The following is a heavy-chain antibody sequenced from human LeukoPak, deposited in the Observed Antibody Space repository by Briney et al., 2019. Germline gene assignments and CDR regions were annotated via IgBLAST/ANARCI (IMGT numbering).Heavy chain of an antibody. D-gene: IGHD3-10*01. CDR3: AKEGDYYGLGSFPYYFDY. V-gene: IGHV3-23*01. CDR2: ISGSGGST. J-gene: IGHJ4*02. Sequence: GGSLRLSCAASGFTFSSYAMNWVRQAPGKGLEWVSSISGSGGSTYYADSVKGRFTISRDNSKNTLYLQMNSLRAEDTAVYYCAKEGDYYGLGSFPYYFDYWGQGTLVTVSS. CDR1: GFTFSSYA.